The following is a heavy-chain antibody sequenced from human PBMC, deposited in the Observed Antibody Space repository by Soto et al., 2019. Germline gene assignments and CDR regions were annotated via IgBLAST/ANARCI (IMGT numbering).Heavy chain of an antibody. J-gene: IGHJ6*02. CDR2: INHSGST. D-gene: IGHD6-25*01. CDR1: GGSFSGYY. CDR3: ASVGSGYRRTYYYYGMDV. Sequence: SETLSLTCAVYGGSFSGYYWSWIRQPPGKGLEWIGEINHSGSTNYNPSLKSRVTISVDTSKNQFSLKLSSVTAADTAVYYCASVGSGYRRTYYYYGMDVWGQGTTVTVSS. V-gene: IGHV4-34*01.